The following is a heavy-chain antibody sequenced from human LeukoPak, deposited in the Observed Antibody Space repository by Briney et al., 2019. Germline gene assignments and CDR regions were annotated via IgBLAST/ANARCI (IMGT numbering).Heavy chain of an antibody. D-gene: IGHD4-17*01. CDR3: AIGPIHRATVTTRDRIVFDY. CDR1: GYTFINHD. J-gene: IGHJ4*02. V-gene: IGHV1-8*01. Sequence: ASVKVSCKASGYTFINHDINWVRQATGQGLEWMGWMNPYSGNTGYAQKFQGRVTMTEDTSTDTAYMELSSLRSEDTAVYYCAIGPIHRATVTTRDRIVFDYWGQGTLVTVSS. CDR2: MNPYSGNT.